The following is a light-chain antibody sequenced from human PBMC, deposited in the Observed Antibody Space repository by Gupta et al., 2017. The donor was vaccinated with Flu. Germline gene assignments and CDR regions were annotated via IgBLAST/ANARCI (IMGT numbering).Light chain of an antibody. CDR3: QQRDSMPYT. J-gene: IGKJ2*01. CDR2: AAS. Sequence: DIQMTQSPSSLSASVGDRVTITCRASQNIGNFFNWYQHKPGKAPKLLMYAASNLQSGVPSRFNGSGSGTDFSLSISRLQPEDFATYYCQQRDSMPYTFGQGTKLEIK. CDR1: QNIGNF. V-gene: IGKV1-39*01.